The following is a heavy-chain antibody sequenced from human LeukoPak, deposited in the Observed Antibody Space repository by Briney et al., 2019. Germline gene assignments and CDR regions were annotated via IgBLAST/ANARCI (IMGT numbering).Heavy chain of an antibody. CDR3: ASAPRGSIAVAGTD. Sequence: KPSETLSLTCTVSGVSISSYYWSWIRQPPGKGLEWIGYIYYSGSTNYNPSLKSRVTISVDTSKNQFSLKLSSVTAADTAVYYCASAPRGSIAVAGTDWGQGTLVTVSS. CDR2: IYYSGST. J-gene: IGHJ4*02. D-gene: IGHD6-19*01. CDR1: GVSISSYY. V-gene: IGHV4-59*01.